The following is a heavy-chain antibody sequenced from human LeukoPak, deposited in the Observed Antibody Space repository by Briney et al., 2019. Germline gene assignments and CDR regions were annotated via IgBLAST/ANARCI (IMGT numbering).Heavy chain of an antibody. Sequence: GGSLRLSRAASGFTFSSYAMSWVRQAPGKGLEWVSAISGSGGSTYYADSVKGRFTISRDNSKNTLYLQMNSLRAEDTAVYYCAKDRRYSSSWFNYWGQGTLVTVSS. CDR1: GFTFSSYA. D-gene: IGHD6-13*01. CDR3: AKDRRYSSSWFNY. V-gene: IGHV3-23*01. J-gene: IGHJ4*02. CDR2: ISGSGGST.